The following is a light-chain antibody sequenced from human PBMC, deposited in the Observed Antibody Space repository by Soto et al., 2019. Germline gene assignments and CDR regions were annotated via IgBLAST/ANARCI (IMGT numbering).Light chain of an antibody. Sequence: IQMTQSPSTLSGSVGDRVTITCRASQTISSWLAWYQQKPGKAPKLLIYKASTLKSGAPSRFSGSGSGTAFTLTVSSLQPEDFETYDCQHYNSYSEAFGKGTKVDSK. J-gene: IGKJ1*01. CDR3: QHYNSYSEA. CDR1: QTISSW. V-gene: IGKV1-5*03. CDR2: KAS.